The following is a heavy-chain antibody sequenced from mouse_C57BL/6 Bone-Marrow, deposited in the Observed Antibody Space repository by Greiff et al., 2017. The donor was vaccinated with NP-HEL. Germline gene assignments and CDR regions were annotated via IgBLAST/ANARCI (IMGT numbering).Heavy chain of an antibody. CDR3: ARDSYYGRYAMDY. V-gene: IGHV5-4*01. CDR2: ISDGGSYT. J-gene: IGHJ4*01. D-gene: IGHD1-1*01. Sequence: EVTLVESGGGLVKPGGSLKLSCAASGFTFSSYAMSWVRQTPEKRLEWVATISDGGSYTYYPDNVKGRFTISRDNAKNNLYMQLSHLKSEDTAMYYCARDSYYGRYAMDYWGQGTSVTVSS. CDR1: GFTFSSYA.